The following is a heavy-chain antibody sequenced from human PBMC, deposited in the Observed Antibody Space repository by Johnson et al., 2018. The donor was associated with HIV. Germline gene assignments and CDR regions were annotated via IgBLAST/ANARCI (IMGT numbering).Heavy chain of an antibody. J-gene: IGHJ3*02. Sequence: VQLVESGGGLVQPGGSLRLSCAASGFTFSSYAMSWVRQAPGKGLEWISYISTSGSSIYYADSVKGRFTISRDNAKNTLYLQMNSLRAGDTAVYYCARDQATGAFDIWGQGTMVTVSS. D-gene: IGHD1-26*01. V-gene: IGHV3-48*04. CDR2: ISTSGSSI. CDR3: ARDQATGAFDI. CDR1: GFTFSSYA.